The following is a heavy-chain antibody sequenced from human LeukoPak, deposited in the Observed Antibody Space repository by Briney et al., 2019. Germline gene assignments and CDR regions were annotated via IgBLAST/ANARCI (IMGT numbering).Heavy chain of an antibody. CDR3: AKDGDSTMVRGLSPLDY. CDR1: GFTFDDYA. J-gene: IGHJ4*02. CDR2: ICWNSGSI. V-gene: IGHV3-9*01. Sequence: PGGSLRLSCAASGFTFDDYAMHWVRQAPGKGLEWVSGICWNSGSIGYADSVKGRFTISRDNAKNSLYLQMNSLRAEDTALYYCAKDGDSTMVRGLSPLDYWGQGTLVTVSS. D-gene: IGHD3-10*01.